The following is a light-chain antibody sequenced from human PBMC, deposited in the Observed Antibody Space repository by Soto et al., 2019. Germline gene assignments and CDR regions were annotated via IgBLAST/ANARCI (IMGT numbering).Light chain of an antibody. Sequence: EMVMTQSPATLSVSPGERATLSCRASQSVSSNLAWYQQKPGQAPRLLIYAASTRATGIPARFSGSGSGTEFTLTISSLQSEDSAVYYCQQYNNWPVFGQGTKVEIK. J-gene: IGKJ1*01. CDR1: QSVSSN. CDR2: AAS. CDR3: QQYNNWPV. V-gene: IGKV3-15*01.